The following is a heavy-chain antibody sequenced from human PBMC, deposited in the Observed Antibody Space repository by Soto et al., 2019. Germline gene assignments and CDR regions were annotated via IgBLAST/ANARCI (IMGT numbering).Heavy chain of an antibody. CDR3: ARAAADGTRNWLAP. Sequence: QVQLVESGGGVVQPGRSLRLSGAASGFTFSSYAMHWVRQAPGKGLEWVAVISYDGSNKYYADSVKGRFTISRDNSKNTLYLQMTRLRAEDTAVYYCARAAADGTRNWLAPWGQGTLVTVSS. V-gene: IGHV3-30-3*01. CDR1: GFTFSSYA. D-gene: IGHD6-13*01. J-gene: IGHJ5*02. CDR2: ISYDGSNK.